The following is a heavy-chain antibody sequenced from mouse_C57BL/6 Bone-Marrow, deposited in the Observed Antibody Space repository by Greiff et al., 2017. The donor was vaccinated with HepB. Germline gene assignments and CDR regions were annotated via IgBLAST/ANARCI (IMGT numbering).Heavy chain of an antibody. D-gene: IGHD2-2*01. CDR2: IDPETGGT. J-gene: IGHJ3*01. Sequence: VQLVESGAELVRPGASVTLSCKASGYTFTDYEMHWVKQTPVHGLEWIGAIDPETGGTAYNQKFKGKAILTADKSSSTAYMELRSLTSEDSAVYYCTRGGNLRVTGFAYWGQGTLVTVSA. CDR1: GYTFTDYE. CDR3: TRGGNLRVTGFAY. V-gene: IGHV1-15*01.